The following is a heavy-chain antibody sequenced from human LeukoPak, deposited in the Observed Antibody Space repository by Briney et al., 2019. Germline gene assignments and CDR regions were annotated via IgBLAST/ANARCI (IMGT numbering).Heavy chain of an antibody. J-gene: IGHJ4*02. CDR1: GGSISSSSYY. V-gene: IGHV4-39*01. CDR2: INYSGST. CDR3: WRRVAGSGYSDS. Sequence: SETLSLTCTVSGGSISSSSYYWAWVRQPPGKGLEWIGNINYSGSTHYNASLKSRVTISVDTSKNQFSLKLSSVTAADTAVYYCWRRVAGSGYSDSWGQGTLVTVSS. D-gene: IGHD3-22*01.